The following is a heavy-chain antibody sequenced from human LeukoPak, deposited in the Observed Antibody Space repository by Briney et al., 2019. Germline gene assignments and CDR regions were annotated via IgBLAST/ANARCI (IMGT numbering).Heavy chain of an antibody. CDR3: ARDAQPRSRWFDP. CDR2: INPNSGGT. V-gene: IGHV1-2*04. D-gene: IGHD3-16*01. CDR1: GYTFTGYY. Sequence: ASVKVSCKASGYTFTGYYMHWVRQAPGQGLEWMGWINPNSGGTNYAQKFQGWVTMTRDTSISTAYMELSSLRSEDTAVYYCARDAQPRSRWFDPWGQGTLVTVSS. J-gene: IGHJ5*02.